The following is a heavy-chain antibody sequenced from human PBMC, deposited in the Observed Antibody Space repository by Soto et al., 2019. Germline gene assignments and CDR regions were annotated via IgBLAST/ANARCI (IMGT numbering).Heavy chain of an antibody. CDR1: GFTFSSYE. CDR2: ISSSGSTI. D-gene: IGHD3-9*01. Sequence: PVGSLRLSCAASGFTFSSYEMNWVRQAPGKGLEWVSYISSSGSTIYYADSVKGRFTISRDNAKNSLYLQMNSLRAEDTAVYYCAKSAGYQYENWGQGTLVTVSS. CDR3: AKSAGYQYEN. J-gene: IGHJ4*02. V-gene: IGHV3-48*03.